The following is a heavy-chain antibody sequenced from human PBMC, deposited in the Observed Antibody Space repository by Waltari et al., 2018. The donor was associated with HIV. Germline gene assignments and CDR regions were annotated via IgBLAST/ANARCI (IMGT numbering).Heavy chain of an antibody. CDR3: ARGDVGPRMAS. Sequence: QVQLQQWGAGLLKPSETLSLTCAAYGGSFSGYYGTWIRQPPAKGLEWIGEINQRGGTDCNPSLKSRVTMSVDTSKNQISLRLSSVTAADTAVYYCARGDVGPRMASWGQGTLVTVS. J-gene: IGHJ5*02. D-gene: IGHD1-26*01. CDR2: INQRGGT. CDR1: GGSFSGYY. V-gene: IGHV4-34*01.